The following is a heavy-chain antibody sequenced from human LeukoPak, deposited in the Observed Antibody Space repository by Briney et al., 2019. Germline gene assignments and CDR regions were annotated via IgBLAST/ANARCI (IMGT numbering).Heavy chain of an antibody. V-gene: IGHV3-30*02. J-gene: IGHJ4*02. CDR3: GKDEVSWARTTNYFDY. CDR2: IRYDGSNK. D-gene: IGHD6-13*01. CDR1: GFTFSSYG. Sequence: GGSLRLSCAASGFTFSSYGMHWVRQAPGKGLEGVAFIRYDGSNKYYADSVKGRFTISRDNATNKLDLQMNSVRAEDTAVYYCGKDEVSWARTTNYFDYWGQGTLVTVSS.